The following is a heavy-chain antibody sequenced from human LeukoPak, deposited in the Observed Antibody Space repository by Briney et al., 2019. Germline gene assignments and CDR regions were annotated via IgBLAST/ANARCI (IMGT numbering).Heavy chain of an antibody. CDR2: IYYSGST. D-gene: IGHD3-3*01. V-gene: IGHV4-34*01. J-gene: IGHJ4*02. CDR1: GGSFSGYY. CDR3: ARAHYDFWSGYLFDY. Sequence: SETLSLTCAVYGGSFSGYYWSWIRQPPGKGLEWIGGIYYSGSTYYNPSLKSRVTISVDTSKNQFSLKLSSVTAADTAVYYCARAHYDFWSGYLFDYWGQGTLVTVPS.